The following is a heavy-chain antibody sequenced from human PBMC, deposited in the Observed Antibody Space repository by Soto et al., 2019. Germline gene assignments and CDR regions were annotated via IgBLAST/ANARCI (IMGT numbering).Heavy chain of an antibody. CDR1: GFTFSTYG. V-gene: IGHV3-23*01. D-gene: IGHD3-10*01. CDR2: YGGSGGST. Sequence: DVQLLESGGGLVQRGGSLRLSCAASGFTFSTYGMTWVRQAPGKGLEWVSYGGSGGSTYYADSVKGRFTISRDNSKNTLYLQMNSLRAEDTAVYYCVKFGGRAYYYYYMDVWGNGTTVTVSS. CDR3: VKFGGRAYYYYYMDV. J-gene: IGHJ6*03.